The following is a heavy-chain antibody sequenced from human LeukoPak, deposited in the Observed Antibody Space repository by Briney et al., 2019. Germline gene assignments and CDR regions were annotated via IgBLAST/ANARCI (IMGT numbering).Heavy chain of an antibody. CDR3: AKGGATVIDY. V-gene: IGHV3-74*01. J-gene: IGHJ4*02. Sequence: GGSLRLSCAASGFTFSNYWMHWVRQAPGRGLVWVSRINSDGSSTTSADSVKGRFTISRDNAKNTLYLQMNSLRAEDTAVYYCAKGGATVIDYWGQGTLVTVSA. CDR2: INSDGSST. CDR1: GFTFSNYW. D-gene: IGHD4-17*01.